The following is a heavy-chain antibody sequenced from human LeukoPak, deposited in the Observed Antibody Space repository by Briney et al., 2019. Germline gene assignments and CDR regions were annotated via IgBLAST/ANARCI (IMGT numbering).Heavy chain of an antibody. CDR2: IKQDGSEK. D-gene: IGHD2-15*01. CDR1: GFTFSSYW. CDR3: ARVCRGGSCYPLGDAFDI. Sequence: GGSLRLSCAASGFTFSSYWMSWVRQAPGKGLEWVANIKQDGSEKYYVDSVKGRFTISRDNAMNSLYLQMNSLRAEDTAVYYCARVCRGGSCYPLGDAFDIWGQGTMVTVSS. J-gene: IGHJ3*02. V-gene: IGHV3-7*01.